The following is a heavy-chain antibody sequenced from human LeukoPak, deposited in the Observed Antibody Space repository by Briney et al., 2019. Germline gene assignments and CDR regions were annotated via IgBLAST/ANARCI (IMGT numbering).Heavy chain of an antibody. V-gene: IGHV3-23*01. CDR3: AKDRNGWPTNFDS. CDR2: ISSSGGTT. Sequence: PGGSLRHSCAASGFTFRTYAVNWVRQAPGKRVEWVSAISSSGGTTYYADSVKGRFSISRDNSKNTLYLQMNSLRAEDTAVYYCAKDRNGWPTNFDSWGQGTLVTVSA. CDR1: GFTFRTYA. J-gene: IGHJ4*02. D-gene: IGHD6-19*01.